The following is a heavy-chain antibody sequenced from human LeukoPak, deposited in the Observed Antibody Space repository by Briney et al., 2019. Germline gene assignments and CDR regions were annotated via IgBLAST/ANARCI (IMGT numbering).Heavy chain of an antibody. CDR3: AIRGPYSSGWYSMDY. CDR2: IIPIFGTA. Sequence: SVKVSCKASGGTFSSYAISRVRQAPGQGLEWMGGIIPIFGTANYAQKFQGRVTITADESTSTAYMELSSLRSEDTAAYYCAIRGPYSSGWYSMDYWGQGTLVTVSS. CDR1: GGTFSSYA. J-gene: IGHJ4*02. V-gene: IGHV1-69*13. D-gene: IGHD6-19*01.